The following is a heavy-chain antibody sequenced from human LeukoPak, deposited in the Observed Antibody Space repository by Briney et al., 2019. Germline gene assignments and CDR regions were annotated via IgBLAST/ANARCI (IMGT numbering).Heavy chain of an antibody. Sequence: GGSLRLSCAASGFTFSSYSMNWVRQAPGKGLEWVSSISSSSSYIYYADSVKGRFTISRDNAKNSLYLQMNNLRAEDTAVYYCAREVYSGSYPQAAFDIWGQGTMVTVSS. J-gene: IGHJ3*02. CDR2: ISSSSSYI. D-gene: IGHD1-26*01. V-gene: IGHV3-21*01. CDR3: AREVYSGSYPQAAFDI. CDR1: GFTFSSYS.